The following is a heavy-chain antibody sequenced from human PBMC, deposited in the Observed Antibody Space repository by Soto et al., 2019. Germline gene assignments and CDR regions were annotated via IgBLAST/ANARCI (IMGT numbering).Heavy chain of an antibody. CDR2: MDSSGEK. D-gene: IGHD6-19*01. Sequence: QVTLKESGPVLVKPTETLTLRCTVSGLSITDSEMGVSWIRQPPGQPLEWPAHMDSSGEKSYRTFLKSRLATSKDTSNSQIVLTMTNMDPADTSTYYCARGNLAVAVSPWFDPWGQGIPVTVSS. V-gene: IGHV2-26*01. J-gene: IGHJ5*02. CDR3: ARGNLAVAVSPWFDP. CDR1: GLSITDSEMG.